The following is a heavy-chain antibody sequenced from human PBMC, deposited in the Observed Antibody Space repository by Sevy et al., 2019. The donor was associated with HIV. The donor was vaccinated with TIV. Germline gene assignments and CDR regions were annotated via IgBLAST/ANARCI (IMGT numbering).Heavy chain of an antibody. D-gene: IGHD6-13*01. V-gene: IGHV3-48*01. CDR3: ARLSGYSSSWSYFDY. Sequence: GGSLRLSCAASGFTFSSYSMNWVRQAPGKGLKWVSYISSSSSTIYYADSVKGRFTISRDNAKNSLYLQMNSLRAEDTAVYYCARLSGYSSSWSYFDYWGQGTLVTVSS. CDR1: GFTFSSYS. CDR2: ISSSSSTI. J-gene: IGHJ4*02.